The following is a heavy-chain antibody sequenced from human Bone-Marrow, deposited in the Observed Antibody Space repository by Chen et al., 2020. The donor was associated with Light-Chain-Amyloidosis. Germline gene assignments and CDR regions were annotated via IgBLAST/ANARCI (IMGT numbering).Heavy chain of an antibody. CDR1: GYSFTSYW. CDR3: ASTVTVHPRWVRMDV. Sequence: EVQLVQSGAEVKKPGESLKISCKGSGYSFTSYWIGWVRQMPGKGLEWMGIIYPGDSDTRYSPSFQGQVTSSADKSISTAYLQWSSLKASDTAMYYCASTVTVHPRWVRMDVWGQGTTVTVSS. D-gene: IGHD4-17*01. V-gene: IGHV5-51*01. CDR2: IYPGDSDT. J-gene: IGHJ6*02.